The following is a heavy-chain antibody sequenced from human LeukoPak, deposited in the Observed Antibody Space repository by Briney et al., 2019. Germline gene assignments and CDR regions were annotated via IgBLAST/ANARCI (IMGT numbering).Heavy chain of an antibody. CDR1: GFSLRSYG. J-gene: IGHJ6*02. CDR3: ARSIAAARHYHYGMDV. D-gene: IGHD6-13*01. V-gene: IGHV3-30*03. CDR2: ISYDGRNE. Sequence: GGSLRLSCVASGFSLRSYGMHWVRQAPGKGLEWVAVISYDGRNEYYVDSVKGRFTMSRDNSKNTVYLQMNSLRPEDTALYYCARSIAAARHYHYGMDVWGQGTTVTVSS.